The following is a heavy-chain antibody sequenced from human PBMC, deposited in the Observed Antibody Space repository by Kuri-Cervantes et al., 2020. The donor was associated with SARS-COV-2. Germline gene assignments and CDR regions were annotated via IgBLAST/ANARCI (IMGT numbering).Heavy chain of an antibody. CDR1: GFSFSTYG. CDR2: IWYDGSNK. J-gene: IGHJ4*02. D-gene: IGHD5-18*01. V-gene: IGHV3-33*01. Sequence: GGSLRLSCAASGFSFSTYGIHWVRQAPGKGLQWVAVIWYDGSNKYYADSVKGRFTISREDSKNTVYLEMNSLRVDDTAVYYCARDQGADTDMVGFDDCGQGTPVTVSS. CDR3: ARDQGADTDMVGFDD.